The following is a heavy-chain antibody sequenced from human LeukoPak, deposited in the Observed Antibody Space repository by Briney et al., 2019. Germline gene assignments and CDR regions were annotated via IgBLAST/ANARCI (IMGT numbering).Heavy chain of an antibody. CDR2: IIPIFGTS. V-gene: IGHV1-69*05. CDR3: ARGLDASMVTAYDY. D-gene: IGHD5-18*01. J-gene: IGHJ4*02. Sequence: SLKVACKVAGVSFNPHAISWVRQAPGQGLEWMGGIIPIFGTSNYAQKLQGRVTISTDESTSTAYMEVSSLRSEDTAIYYCARGLDASMVTAYDYWGQGTLVTVSS. CDR1: GVSFNPHA.